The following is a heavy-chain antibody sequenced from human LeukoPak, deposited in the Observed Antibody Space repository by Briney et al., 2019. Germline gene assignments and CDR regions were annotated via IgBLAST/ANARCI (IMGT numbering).Heavy chain of an antibody. V-gene: IGHV3-23*01. Sequence: GGSLRLSCAASGFTFSSYAMSWVRQAPGKGLEWVSAISGSGGSTYYADSVKGRFTISRDNSKNTLYLQMNSLRAEDTAVYYCAKWRGMSTYCGSDCFPNDAFDIWGQGTMVTVSS. D-gene: IGHD2-21*01. CDR1: GFTFSSYA. CDR2: ISGSGGST. CDR3: AKWRGMSTYCGSDCFPNDAFDI. J-gene: IGHJ3*02.